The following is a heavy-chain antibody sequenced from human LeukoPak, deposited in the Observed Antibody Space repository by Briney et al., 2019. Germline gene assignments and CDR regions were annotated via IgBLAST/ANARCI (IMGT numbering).Heavy chain of an antibody. V-gene: IGHV3-30*18. Sequence: GGSLRLSCAASGFTFSSYGMHWVRQAPGKGLEWVAVISYDGSNKYYADSVKGRFTISRDNSKNTLYLQMNCLRAEDTAVYYCAKDGGITLFDYWGQGTLVTVSS. D-gene: IGHD3-10*01. J-gene: IGHJ4*02. CDR2: ISYDGSNK. CDR3: AKDGGITLFDY. CDR1: GFTFSSYG.